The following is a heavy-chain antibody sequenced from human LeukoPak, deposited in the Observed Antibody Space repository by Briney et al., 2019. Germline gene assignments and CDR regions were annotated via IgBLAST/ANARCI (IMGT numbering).Heavy chain of an antibody. J-gene: IGHJ3*02. D-gene: IGHD3-22*01. Sequence: PSETLSLTCTVSGGSISSYYRSWIRQPAGKGLEWIGRIYTSGSTNYNPSLKSRVTISVDKSKNQFSLKLSSVTAADTAVYYCARYDYYDSSGLPLDAFDIWGQGTMVTVSS. CDR3: ARYDYYDSSGLPLDAFDI. V-gene: IGHV4-4*07. CDR2: IYTSGST. CDR1: GGSISSYY.